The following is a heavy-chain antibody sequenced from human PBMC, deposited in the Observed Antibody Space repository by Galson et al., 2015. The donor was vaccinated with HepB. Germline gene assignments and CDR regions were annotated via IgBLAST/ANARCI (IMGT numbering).Heavy chain of an antibody. J-gene: IGHJ6*02. V-gene: IGHV4-4*02. D-gene: IGHD6-13*01. CDR1: GGSIRRSNW. CDR2: IYHSGST. CDR3: ASDSSSPTRYGMDV. Sequence: LSLTCAVSGGSIRRSNWWSWVRQPPGKGLEWIGEIYHSGSTNYNPSLKSRVTISVDKSKNQFSLKLSSVTAADTAVYYCASDSSSPTRYGMDVWGQGTTVTVSS.